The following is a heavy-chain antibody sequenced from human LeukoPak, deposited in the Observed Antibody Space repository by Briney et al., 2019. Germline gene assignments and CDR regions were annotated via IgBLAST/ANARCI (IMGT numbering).Heavy chain of an antibody. CDR1: GFTFSDYY. CDR3: ARGTGYSSSWSPDNWFDP. D-gene: IGHD6-13*01. J-gene: IGHJ5*02. V-gene: IGHV3-11*01. Sequence: GGSLRLSCAASGFTFSDYYMSWIRQAPGKGLEWVSYISSSGSTIYYADSVKGRFTISRDNAKNSLYLQMNSLRAEDTAVYYCARGTGYSSSWSPDNWFDPWGQGTLVTVSS. CDR2: ISSSGSTI.